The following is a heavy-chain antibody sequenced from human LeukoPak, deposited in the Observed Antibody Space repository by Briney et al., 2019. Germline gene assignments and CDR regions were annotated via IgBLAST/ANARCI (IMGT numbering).Heavy chain of an antibody. V-gene: IGHV4-34*01. CDR1: GGSFSDFY. CDR2: INQSGST. D-gene: IGHD3-16*01. Sequence: SETLSLTCAVYGGSFSDFYWSWIRQPPGKGLQWIGEINQSGSTKYNPSLKSRVSISVDTSKNQFSLNLSSVTAADTAVYYCARSAGRDYIWGTYSQISDYWGQGTLVTVSS. CDR3: ARSAGRDYIWGTYSQISDY. J-gene: IGHJ4*02.